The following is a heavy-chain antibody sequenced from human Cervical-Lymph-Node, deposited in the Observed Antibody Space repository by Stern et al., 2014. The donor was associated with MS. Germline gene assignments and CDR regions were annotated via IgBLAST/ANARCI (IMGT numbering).Heavy chain of an antibody. D-gene: IGHD5/OR15-5a*01. V-gene: IGHV4-61*02. CDR2: FYSTEGA. CDR1: GGSISSGSHY. CDR3: AREWIYEVSWFDS. J-gene: IGHJ5*01. Sequence: QVQLQESGPGLVKPSQTLSLTCTVSGGSISSGSHYWSWIRQPAGKGLEWVGRFYSTEGADYNPSFRGRVTMSVDTSKDQFSLELRSVTAADTAMYYCAREWIYEVSWFDSWGQGSLVIVSS.